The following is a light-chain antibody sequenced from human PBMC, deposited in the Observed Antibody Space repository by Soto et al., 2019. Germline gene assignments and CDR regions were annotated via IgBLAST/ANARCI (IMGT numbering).Light chain of an antibody. J-gene: IGKJ1*01. CDR1: QSILDRSKNKYY. CDR3: QQYFTSPWT. V-gene: IGKV4-1*01. CDR2: WAS. Sequence: DIVMTQYPDSLAVSLGERATFNCKSSQSILDRSKNKYYLAWYQQKSGQPPKLLIYWASLREPGVPDRFTGSGSGTDFTLTISSLPAEDVAVYYCQQYFTSPWTVGQGTKVDI.